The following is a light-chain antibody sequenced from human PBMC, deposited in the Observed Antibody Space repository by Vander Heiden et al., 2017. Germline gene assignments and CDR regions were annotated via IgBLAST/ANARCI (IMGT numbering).Light chain of an antibody. CDR3: QSYDSRLSGPI. V-gene: IGLV1-40*01. CDR1: SSNIGAGYD. J-gene: IGLJ2*01. CDR2: GKN. Sequence: QSVLTQPPTESAAPGQRVTISCTGSSSNIGAGYDVHWYQQLPGTAPKLLIYGKNNRPSGVPDRFSGSKSGTSASLAITGLQAEDEADYYCQSYDSRLSGPIFGGGTKLTVL.